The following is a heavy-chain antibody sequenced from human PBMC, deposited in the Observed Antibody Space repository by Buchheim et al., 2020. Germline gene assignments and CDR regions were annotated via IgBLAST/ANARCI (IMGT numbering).Heavy chain of an antibody. Sequence: QVQLQESGPGLVKPSETLSLTCNVSGGSITGSYWSWIRQPPGKGLEWIGYVSASGDSIYNPSLESRVTMSVETPKNQFFLKLRSATAADTAIYYCARDCGGDCYGHYYGLDVWGQGTT. D-gene: IGHD2-21*02. CDR2: VSASGDS. J-gene: IGHJ6*02. V-gene: IGHV4-59*12. CDR1: GGSITGSY. CDR3: ARDCGGDCYGHYYGLDV.